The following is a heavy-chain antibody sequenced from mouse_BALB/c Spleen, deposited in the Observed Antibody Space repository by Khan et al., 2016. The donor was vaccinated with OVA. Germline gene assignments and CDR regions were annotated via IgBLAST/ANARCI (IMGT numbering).Heavy chain of an antibody. CDR1: GFTFSNYG. CDR2: ISSGGNT. Sequence: EVQLQESGGGLVKPGGSLKVSCAASGFTFSNYGMSWVRQTPDKSLQWVASISSGGNTYYPDNAKGRFTISSENDRNILYLQMNSLRSEDTAIYYCARDYWFVYWGQGTLVTVSA. CDR3: ARDYWFVY. J-gene: IGHJ3*01. V-gene: IGHV5-6-5*01.